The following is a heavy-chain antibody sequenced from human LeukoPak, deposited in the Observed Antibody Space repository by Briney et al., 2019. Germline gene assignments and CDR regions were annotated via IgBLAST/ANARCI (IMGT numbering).Heavy chain of an antibody. Sequence: GGSLRLSCAASGFTFSSYAMSWVRQAPGKGLEWVSAISGSGGSTYYADSVRGRFTISRDNYKNALYLKMNSLRAEAAPVYYCAKSLYGYPNFDYWGQGTLVTVSS. D-gene: IGHD2-2*02. J-gene: IGHJ4*02. CDR1: GFTFSSYA. V-gene: IGHV3-23*01. CDR2: ISGSGGST. CDR3: AKSLYGYPNFDY.